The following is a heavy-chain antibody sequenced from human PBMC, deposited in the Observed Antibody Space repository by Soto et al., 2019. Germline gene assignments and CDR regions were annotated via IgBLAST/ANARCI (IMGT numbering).Heavy chain of an antibody. D-gene: IGHD1-26*01. J-gene: IGHJ3*02. Sequence: EVQLVESGGGLVQPGGSLRLSCAASGFTFSNYWMHWVRQAPGKGLVWVSRINSDGSSTSYADSVKGRFTISRDNAKNTLYLQMNSLIAEDTAVYYCARVRWERDAFDIWGQGTMVTVSS. CDR2: INSDGSST. V-gene: IGHV3-74*01. CDR3: ARVRWERDAFDI. CDR1: GFTFSNYW.